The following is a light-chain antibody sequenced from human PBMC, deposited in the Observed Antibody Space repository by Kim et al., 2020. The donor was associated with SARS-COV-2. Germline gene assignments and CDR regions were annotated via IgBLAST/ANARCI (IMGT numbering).Light chain of an antibody. CDR3: QQYDEYPWT. CDR1: QSISHW. J-gene: IGKJ1*01. CDR2: GTS. Sequence: ASVGDRVTISRRASQSISHWLAWYKQTSGKAPKVIIYGTSDLESGVPSRFSGSGSGTQFTLTITSLQPDDFAIYYCQQYDEYPWTFGQGTKVDIK. V-gene: IGKV1-5*03.